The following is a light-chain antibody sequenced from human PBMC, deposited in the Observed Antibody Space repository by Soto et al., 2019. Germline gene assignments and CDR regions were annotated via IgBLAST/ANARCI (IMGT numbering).Light chain of an antibody. CDR3: QQYNDWPSTWT. CDR2: GAS. Sequence: EIVMTQSPATLSVSPGDGATLSCRASQSVSSNLAWYQQKPGQAPRLLIYGASARPTGIPARFSGSGPGTEFTLTISSLQSEDFVVYYCQQYNDWPSTWTFGQGTKWIS. J-gene: IGKJ1*01. V-gene: IGKV3-15*01. CDR1: QSVSSN.